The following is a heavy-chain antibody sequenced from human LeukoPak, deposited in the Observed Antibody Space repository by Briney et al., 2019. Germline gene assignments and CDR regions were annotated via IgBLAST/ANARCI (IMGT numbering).Heavy chain of an antibody. J-gene: IGHJ4*02. CDR2: ISSRGDNR. Sequence: GGSLRLSCAASVFTFSDYYMNWIRQAPGKGLEWVSYISSRGDNRYYADSVKGRFTISRDNAKNSLYLQMNSLRAEDTAVYYCARSPRNIVATNFDYWGQGTLVTVSS. CDR3: ARSPRNIVATNFDY. V-gene: IGHV3-11*04. CDR1: VFTFSDYY. D-gene: IGHD5-12*01.